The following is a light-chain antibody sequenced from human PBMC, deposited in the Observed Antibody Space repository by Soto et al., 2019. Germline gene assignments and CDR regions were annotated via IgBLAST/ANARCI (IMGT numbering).Light chain of an antibody. CDR2: EAS. CDR1: QSVFDY. CDR3: QERSNWPSLS. J-gene: IGKJ4*01. V-gene: IGKV3-11*01. Sequence: EIVLTQSPATLPLSPGQRATLSCKASQSVFDYIAWYQQKPGQAPRLLIYEASIRATGVPARFSGSGSGTDFTLTISSLGPEDFAVYYCQERSNWPSLSFGGGTKVEIK.